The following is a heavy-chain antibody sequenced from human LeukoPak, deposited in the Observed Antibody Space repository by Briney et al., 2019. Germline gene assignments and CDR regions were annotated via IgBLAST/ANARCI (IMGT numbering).Heavy chain of an antibody. CDR2: ISGSGGST. D-gene: IGHD3-10*01. Sequence: GGSLRLSCAASGFTFSSYAMSWVRQAPGKGLEWVSAISGSGGSTYYADSVKGRFTISRDNSKNTLYLQMNSLRAEDTAVYYCAKDMGLLWFGEFPAPYGMDVWGQGTTVTVSS. CDR3: AKDMGLLWFGEFPAPYGMDV. CDR1: GFTFSSYA. J-gene: IGHJ6*02. V-gene: IGHV3-23*01.